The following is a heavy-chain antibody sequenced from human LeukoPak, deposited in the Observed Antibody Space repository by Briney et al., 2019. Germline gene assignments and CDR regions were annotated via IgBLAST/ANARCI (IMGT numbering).Heavy chain of an antibody. V-gene: IGHV4-34*01. CDR3: ARALRYFDWLLGY. J-gene: IGHJ4*02. CDR2: INHNGRT. Sequence: SETLSLTCAVYSQSLSGYYCSRIRQPPGRVLEWIGGINHNGRTNYNPSLKSRDTISVDTSKNQYSLKLSSVTAADTAVYYCARALRYFDWLLGYWGQGSLVTVSS. D-gene: IGHD3-9*01. CDR1: SQSLSGYY.